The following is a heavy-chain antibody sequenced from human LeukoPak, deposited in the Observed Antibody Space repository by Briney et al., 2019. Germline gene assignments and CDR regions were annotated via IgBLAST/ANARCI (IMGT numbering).Heavy chain of an antibody. CDR1: GYTFTSYG. Sequence: GASVKVSCKASGYTFTSYGISWVRQAPGQGLEWMGWISAYYGNTNYARKLQDRVTMTTDTSTSIAHMELRSLSPDDTAVYYCARLLPTPDQEYYDFWSGSRRVSPPPLIWFDPWGQGTLVTVSS. D-gene: IGHD3-3*01. J-gene: IGHJ5*02. V-gene: IGHV1-18*01. CDR3: ARLLPTPDQEYYDFWSGSRRVSPPPLIWFDP. CDR2: ISAYYGNT.